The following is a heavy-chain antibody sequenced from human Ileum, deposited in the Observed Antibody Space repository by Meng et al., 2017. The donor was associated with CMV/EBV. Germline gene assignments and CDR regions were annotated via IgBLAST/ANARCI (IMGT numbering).Heavy chain of an antibody. Sequence: ASVKVSCKASGYTFTGQHMHWVQLAPGQGLEWMGRINPNSGDTKYSQKFQGRVTMTRDTSITTAYLELTSLTSDDTAVYYCAGTWIQIFTPDFDSWGQGTLVTVSS. V-gene: IGHV1-2*06. CDR3: AGTWIQIFTPDFDS. CDR1: GYTFTGQH. D-gene: IGHD5-18*01. J-gene: IGHJ4*02. CDR2: INPNSGDT.